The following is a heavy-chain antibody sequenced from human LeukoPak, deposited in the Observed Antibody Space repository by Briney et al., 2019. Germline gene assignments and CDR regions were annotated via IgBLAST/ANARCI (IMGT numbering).Heavy chain of an antibody. CDR2: ISYDGSNK. J-gene: IGHJ4*02. V-gene: IGHV3-30*04. CDR1: GFTFSSYA. Sequence: GGSLRLSCAASGFTFSSYATHWVRQAPGKGLEWVAVISYDGSNKYYADSVKGRFTISRDNSKNTLYLQMNSLRAEDTAVYYCARARQWLANYWGQGTLVTVSS. D-gene: IGHD6-19*01. CDR3: ARARQWLANY.